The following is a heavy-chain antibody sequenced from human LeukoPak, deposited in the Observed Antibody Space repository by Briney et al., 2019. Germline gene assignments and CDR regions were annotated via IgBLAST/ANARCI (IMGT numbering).Heavy chain of an antibody. V-gene: IGHV3-48*03. D-gene: IGHD2-8*01. Sequence: GGSLRLSCAASGFTFSTYEMNWVRQAPGKGLEWVSYIGTSGSTKYYADSVKGRFTISRDNAKNSLYLQMNSLRAEDMALYYCAKVGCTNGVCLDAFDIWGQGTMVTVSS. CDR1: GFTFSTYE. CDR3: AKVGCTNGVCLDAFDI. CDR2: IGTSGSTK. J-gene: IGHJ3*02.